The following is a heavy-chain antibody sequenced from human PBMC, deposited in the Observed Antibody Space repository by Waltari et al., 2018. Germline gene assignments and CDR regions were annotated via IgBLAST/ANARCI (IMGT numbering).Heavy chain of an antibody. CDR3: AREGAEQWVVEDYGMDV. CDR1: GFKFSAYP. V-gene: IGHV3-21*02. CDR2: IGSSSSFM. J-gene: IGHJ6*02. D-gene: IGHD6-19*01. Sequence: EVQLVESGGGLVKPGGSLRLSCVASGFKFSAYPMNWVRQAPGKGLEWVSSIGSSSSFMDYADSVRGRFTVSRDNAKNTLYLQMDTLRAEDTAVYYCAREGAEQWVVEDYGMDVWGQGTTVTVSS.